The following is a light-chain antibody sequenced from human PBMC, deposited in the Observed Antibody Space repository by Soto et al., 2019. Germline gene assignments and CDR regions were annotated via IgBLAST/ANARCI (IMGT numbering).Light chain of an antibody. V-gene: IGKV3-20*01. CDR3: QQYGSSPT. CDR1: QSVSNNY. CDR2: GAS. Sequence: EIVMTQSPATLSVSPGERATLSCRASQSVSNNYLAWYQQKPGQAPRRLIYGASTRATGIPDRFSGSGSGTDFTLTIGRLEPEDFAVYYCQQYGSSPTFGEGTRLEI. J-gene: IGKJ5*01.